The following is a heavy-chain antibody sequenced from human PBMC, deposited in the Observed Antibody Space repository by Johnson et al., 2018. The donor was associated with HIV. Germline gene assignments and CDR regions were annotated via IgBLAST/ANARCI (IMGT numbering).Heavy chain of an antibody. Sequence: QVQLVESGGGLVQPGRSLRLSCAASGFTFDDYGMHWVRQAPGKWLEWVAFIRYDGSDKYYVDSVKGRFTISRDNSKNTLYLQMNSLRAEDSAVYYCAKDCGCDCYDAFDVWGQGTMVTVSS. J-gene: IGHJ3*01. CDR1: GFTFDDYG. CDR3: AKDCGCDCYDAFDV. D-gene: IGHD2-21*02. V-gene: IGHV3-30*02. CDR2: IRYDGSDK.